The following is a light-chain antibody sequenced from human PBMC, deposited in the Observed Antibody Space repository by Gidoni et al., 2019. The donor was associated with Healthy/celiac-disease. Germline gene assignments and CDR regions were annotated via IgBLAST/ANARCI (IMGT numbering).Light chain of an antibody. J-gene: IGKJ1*01. CDR2: AAS. Sequence: DRQTSQSPSSLSASVGDRVTITGRASQSISSYLYWYQQKPGTAPKLLIYAASSLQSGVPARFSGSGSGTDFTLTISRLQPEDFATYYCQQSYSTPQTFGQGTKVEIK. V-gene: IGKV1-39*01. CDR1: QSISSY. CDR3: QQSYSTPQT.